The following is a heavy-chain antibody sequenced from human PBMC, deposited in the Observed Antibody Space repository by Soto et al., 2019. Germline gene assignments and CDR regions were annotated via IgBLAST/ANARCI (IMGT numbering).Heavy chain of an antibody. CDR3: ARAVLIAAADKDGYFGY. Sequence: SETLSLTCAVYGGSFSGYYWSWIRQPPGKGLEWIGEINHSGSTNYNPSLKSRVTISVDTSKSQFSLKLSSVTAADTAVYYCARAVLIAAADKDGYFGYWGQGTLVTVSS. CDR2: INHSGST. D-gene: IGHD6-13*01. CDR1: GGSFSGYY. J-gene: IGHJ4*02. V-gene: IGHV4-34*01.